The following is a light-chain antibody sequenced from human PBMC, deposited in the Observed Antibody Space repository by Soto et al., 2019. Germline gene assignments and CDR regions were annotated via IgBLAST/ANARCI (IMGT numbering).Light chain of an antibody. CDR3: QQCYDVAWP. J-gene: IGKJ1*01. V-gene: IGKV1-39*01. Sequence: DIQMTQSPSSLSASVGDRVTITCRASASISSYVNWYQQKVGKAPNLLIYSTSSLQSGLPSRFSGRRSVTAFTLTISSLRTEDFATYYFQQCYDVAWPFGQRTMVELK. CDR2: STS. CDR1: ASISSY.